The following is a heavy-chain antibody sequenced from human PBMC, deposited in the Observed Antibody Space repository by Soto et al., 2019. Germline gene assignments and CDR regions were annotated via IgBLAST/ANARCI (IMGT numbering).Heavy chain of an antibody. CDR1: GRTFRSYA. J-gene: IGHJ6*02. Sequence: ASVKVSCKASGRTFRSYAISWVRQAPGQGLEWMGGIIPIFGTANYAQKFQGRVTITADESTSTAYMELSSLRSEDRAVYYCARDVDIVVVVAASAPYYYYYGMDVWGQGTTVTVSS. V-gene: IGHV1-69*13. D-gene: IGHD2-15*01. CDR3: ARDVDIVVVVAASAPYYYYYGMDV. CDR2: IIPIFGTA.